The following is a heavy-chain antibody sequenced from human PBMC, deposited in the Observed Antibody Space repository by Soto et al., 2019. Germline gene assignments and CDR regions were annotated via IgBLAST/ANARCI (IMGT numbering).Heavy chain of an antibody. CDR2: IQSGGTT. Sequence: GGSLRLSCAASGFPVSSKYMTWIRQAPEKGLETVSLIQSGGTTYYADSVKGRFTISRDTSENTLHLQMDSLRVEDTAVYYCARDDVLCDGGRGYGIPLDFWGKVTTVTVSS. CDR3: ARDDVLCDGGRGYGIPLDF. CDR1: GFPVSSKY. J-gene: IGHJ6*04. V-gene: IGHV3-66*01. D-gene: IGHD5-12*01.